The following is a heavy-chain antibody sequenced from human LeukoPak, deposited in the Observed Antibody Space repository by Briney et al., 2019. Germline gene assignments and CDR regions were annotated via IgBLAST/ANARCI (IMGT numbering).Heavy chain of an antibody. D-gene: IGHD1-26*01. CDR1: GFTFSSYG. J-gene: IGHJ4*02. V-gene: IGHV3-30*02. Sequence: GGSLRLSCAASGFTFSSYGMHWVRQAPGKGLEWVAVIWYGGSSKYYADSVKGRFTVSRDNSKNTLYLQMNGLRAEDTAVYYCAKDLGPYSGSYYALGYWGQGTLVTVSS. CDR2: IWYGGSSK. CDR3: AKDLGPYSGSYYALGY.